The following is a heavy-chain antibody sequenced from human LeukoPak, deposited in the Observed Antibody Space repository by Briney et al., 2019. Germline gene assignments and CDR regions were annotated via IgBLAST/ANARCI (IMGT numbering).Heavy chain of an antibody. CDR3: ARALGYCSSTSCFEFDY. J-gene: IGHJ4*02. D-gene: IGHD2-2*01. Sequence: SETLSLTCTVSGGSISSYYWSWIRQPPGKGLEWIGHIYYSGSTNYNPSLKSRVTISVDTSKNQFSLKLSSVTAADTAVYYCARALGYCSSTSCFEFDYWGQGTLVTVSS. CDR2: IYYSGST. CDR1: GGSISSYY. V-gene: IGHV4-59*12.